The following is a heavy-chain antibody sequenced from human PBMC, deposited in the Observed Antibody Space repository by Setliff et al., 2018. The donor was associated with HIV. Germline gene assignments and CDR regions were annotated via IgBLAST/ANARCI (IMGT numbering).Heavy chain of an antibody. Sequence: GASVKVSCKASGDTFNSYAIGWVRQAPGQGLEWMGGVIPIFGTANYAQKFQGRVTITADESTSTAYMELSSLRSEDTAVYYCAKGGYYDSTGYYYYYFYYLDEWGKGTTVTVSS. V-gene: IGHV1-69*13. CDR2: VIPIFGTA. CDR1: GDTFNSYA. J-gene: IGHJ6*03. CDR3: AKGGYYDSTGYYYYYFYYLDE. D-gene: IGHD3-22*01.